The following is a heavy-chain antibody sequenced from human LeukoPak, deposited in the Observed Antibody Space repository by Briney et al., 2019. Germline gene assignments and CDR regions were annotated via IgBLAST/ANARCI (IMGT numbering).Heavy chain of an antibody. CDR2: ISSSCSPL. Sequence: PGRSLRLSCAASVLTSSSYSMTCVRQAPGHRREGGSYISSSCSPLYSEEPVKGRFTISSDNANNSLYLQMNSLRAEDTAVYYCARNEGVLRYFDWLLDAFDIWGQGTMVTVSS. V-gene: IGHV3-48*01. CDR3: ARNEGVLRYFDWLLDAFDI. D-gene: IGHD3-9*01. CDR1: VLTSSSYS. J-gene: IGHJ3*02.